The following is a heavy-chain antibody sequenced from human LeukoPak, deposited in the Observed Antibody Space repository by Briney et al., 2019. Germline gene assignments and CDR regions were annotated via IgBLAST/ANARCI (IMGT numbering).Heavy chain of an antibody. Sequence: GGSLRLSCTVSGFTVSSNSMSWVRQAPGKGLEWVSFIYSDNTHYSDSVKGRFTISRDNSKNTLYLQMNSLRAEDTAVYYCARRAGAYSHPYGYWGQGTLVTVSS. J-gene: IGHJ4*02. CDR1: GFTVSSNS. CDR3: ARRAGAYSHPYGY. CDR2: IYSDNT. V-gene: IGHV3-53*01. D-gene: IGHD4/OR15-4a*01.